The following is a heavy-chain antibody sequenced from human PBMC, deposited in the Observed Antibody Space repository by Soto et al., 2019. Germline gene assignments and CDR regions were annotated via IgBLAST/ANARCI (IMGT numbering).Heavy chain of an antibody. CDR2: INPSGGST. CDR3: ASEAPXVLRFLEWSPSPYGMDV. J-gene: IGHJ6*02. CDR1: GYTFTSYY. Sequence: ASVKVSCKASGYTFTSYYMHWVRQAPGQGLEWMGIINPSGGSTSYAQKFQGRVTMTRDTSTSTVYMELSSLRSEDTAVYYCASEAPXVLRFLEWSPSPYGMDVWGQGTTVTVSS. V-gene: IGHV1-46*01. D-gene: IGHD3-3*01.